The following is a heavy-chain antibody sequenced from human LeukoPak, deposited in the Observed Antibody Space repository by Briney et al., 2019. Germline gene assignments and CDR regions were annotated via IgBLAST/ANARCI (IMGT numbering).Heavy chain of an antibody. J-gene: IGHJ6*03. CDR2: MNPNSGNT. CDR1: GYTFTSYD. D-gene: IGHD2-2*01. CDR3: ARAGVVVPAAIYYYYMDV. V-gene: IGHV1-8*03. Sequence: GASVKVSCKASGYTFTSYDINWVRQATGQGLEWMGWMNPNSGNTGYAQKFQGRVTITRNTSISTAYMELSSLRSEDTAVYYCARAGVVVPAAIYYYYMDVWGKGTTVTVSS.